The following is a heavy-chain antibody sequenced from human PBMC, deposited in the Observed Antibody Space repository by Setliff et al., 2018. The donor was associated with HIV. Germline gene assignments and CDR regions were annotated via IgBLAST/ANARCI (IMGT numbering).Heavy chain of an antibody. D-gene: IGHD6-6*01. Sequence: SETLSLTCTVSGGSISSYYWSWIRQPPGKGLEWIGYIYTSGSTNYNPSLKSRVTMSMDASKNQFSLKLSSVTAADTAVYYCARKGSIAARRYDYWGQGTLVTVSS. CDR3: ARKGSIAARRYDY. CDR2: IYTSGST. J-gene: IGHJ4*02. V-gene: IGHV4-4*09. CDR1: GGSISSYY.